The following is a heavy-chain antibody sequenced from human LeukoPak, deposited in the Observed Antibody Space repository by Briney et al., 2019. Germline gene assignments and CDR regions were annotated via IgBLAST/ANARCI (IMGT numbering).Heavy chain of an antibody. CDR2: INPNSGGT. CDR3: ARVRTMVRGVIEMGY. V-gene: IGHV1-2*02. J-gene: IGHJ4*02. CDR1: GYTFTGYY. Sequence: GASVKVSCKASGYTFTGYYMHWVRQAPGQGLEWMGWINPNSGGTNYAQKFQGRVTMTRDTSISTAYMELSRLRSDDTAVYYCARVRTMVRGVIEMGYWGQGTLVTVSS. D-gene: IGHD3-10*01.